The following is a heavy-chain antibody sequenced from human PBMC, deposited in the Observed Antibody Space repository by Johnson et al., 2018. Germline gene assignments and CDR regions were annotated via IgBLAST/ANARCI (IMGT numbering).Heavy chain of an antibody. Sequence: VQLVESGGGLVQPGGSLKLSCAASGFTFSGSAMHWVRQASGKGLEWVGRIRSNANSYATAFAASVKGRFTLSRDDSKNTAYLQMNSLKTEDTAVCYCTRHVEDSGSYYVGAFDIWGQGTMVTVSS. CDR2: IRSNANSYAT. D-gene: IGHD1-26*01. CDR1: GFTFSGSA. V-gene: IGHV3-73*01. CDR3: TRHVEDSGSYYVGAFDI. J-gene: IGHJ3*02.